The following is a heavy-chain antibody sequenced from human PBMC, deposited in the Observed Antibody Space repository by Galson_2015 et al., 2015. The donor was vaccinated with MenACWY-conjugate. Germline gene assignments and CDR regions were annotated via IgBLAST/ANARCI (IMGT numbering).Heavy chain of an antibody. V-gene: IGHV4-59*08. Sequence: LSLTCTVSGGSISSYYWSWIRQPPGKGLEWIGYIYYSGSTNCNPSLKSRVTISVDTSKNQFSLKLSSVTAADTAVYYCARLDSGMVNAFDIWGQGTMVTVSS. CDR1: GGSISSYY. CDR2: IYYSGST. J-gene: IGHJ3*02. D-gene: IGHD1-26*01. CDR3: ARLDSGMVNAFDI.